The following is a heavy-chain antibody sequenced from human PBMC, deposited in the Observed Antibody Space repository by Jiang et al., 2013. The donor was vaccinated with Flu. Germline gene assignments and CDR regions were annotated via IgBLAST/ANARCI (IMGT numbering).Heavy chain of an antibody. D-gene: IGHD2-15*01. V-gene: IGHV4-59*01. Sequence: GLVKPSETLSLTCTVSGGSISSYYWSWIRQPPGKGLEWIGYIYYSGSTNYNPSLKSRVTISVDTSKNQFSLKLSSVTAADTAVYYCARALLLGFDYWGQGTLVTVSS. CDR3: ARALLLGFDY. J-gene: IGHJ4*02. CDR1: GGSISSYY. CDR2: IYYSGST.